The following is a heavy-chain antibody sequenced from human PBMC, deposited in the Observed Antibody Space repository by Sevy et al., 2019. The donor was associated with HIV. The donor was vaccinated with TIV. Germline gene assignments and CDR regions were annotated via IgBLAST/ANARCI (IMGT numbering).Heavy chain of an antibody. CDR2: LSSRSTTI. Sequence: GGSLRLSCTASGFTFSSFDMNWVRQAPGKGLEWLSYLSSRSTTIYYADSVKGQFTISRDNAKRSLSLQMNSLRAEDTAVYYCARNGGYADYGMDVWGQGTTVTVSS. V-gene: IGHV3-48*01. D-gene: IGHD1-26*01. CDR1: GFTFSSFD. CDR3: ARNGGYADYGMDV. J-gene: IGHJ6*02.